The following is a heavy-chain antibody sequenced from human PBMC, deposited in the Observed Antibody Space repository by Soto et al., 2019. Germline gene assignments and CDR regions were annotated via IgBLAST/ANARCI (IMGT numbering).Heavy chain of an antibody. CDR2: ISTYNGNT. D-gene: IGHD6-19*01. Sequence: QVQLVQSGAEVKKPGASVKVSCRASGYSFTTYGMSWVRQAPGQGLEWLGWISTYNGNTNYAQKLQGRVTMTTDTTASTAYMEVRSLRSDDTAVYYCARASSGWYGPEYFDLWGRGTLVTVSS. CDR3: ARASSGWYGPEYFDL. V-gene: IGHV1-18*01. CDR1: GYSFTTYG. J-gene: IGHJ2*01.